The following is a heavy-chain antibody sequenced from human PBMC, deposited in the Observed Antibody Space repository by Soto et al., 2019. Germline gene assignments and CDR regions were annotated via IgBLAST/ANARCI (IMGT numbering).Heavy chain of an antibody. Sequence: GASVKVSCKPSGYSFSDYFIQWVRQAPGQGLEWVAWINPKTAATNYAKKSQGRVSLTWDTSSTTAYMELTRLRPDDTAVYYCARIKWGLNYYNGMDVWGQGTTGTVSS. CDR1: GYSFSDYF. J-gene: IGHJ6*02. D-gene: IGHD1-26*01. CDR2: INPKTAAT. V-gene: IGHV1-2*02. CDR3: ARIKWGLNYYNGMDV.